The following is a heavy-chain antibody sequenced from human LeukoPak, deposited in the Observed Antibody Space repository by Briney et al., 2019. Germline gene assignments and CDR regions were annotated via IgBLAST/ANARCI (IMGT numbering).Heavy chain of an antibody. CDR2: ISGSGGST. J-gene: IGHJ4*02. D-gene: IGHD3-10*01. CDR1: GFTFSTYG. V-gene: IGHV3-23*01. CDR3: AKDRGIISDY. Sequence: RSGGSLRLSCVASGFTFSTYGMSWVRQAPGKGLEWVSAISGSGGSTYYADSVKGRFTISRDNSKNTLYLQMNSLRAEDTAVYYCAKDRGIISDYWGQGTLVTVSS.